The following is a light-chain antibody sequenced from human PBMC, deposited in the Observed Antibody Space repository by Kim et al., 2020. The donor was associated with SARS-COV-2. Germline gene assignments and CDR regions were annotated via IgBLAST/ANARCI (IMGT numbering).Light chain of an antibody. CDR3: QQFGCGSPSIT. Sequence: PGDRATLSCRASQTVDSSKLDWYQQKRGHPPRLLIYGTSSRATAIPDRFSGSGSGTDFTLTISRLEPADFAVYYFQQFGCGSPSITFVQVTR. CDR1: QTVDSSK. V-gene: IGKV3-20*01. CDR2: GTS. J-gene: IGKJ5*01.